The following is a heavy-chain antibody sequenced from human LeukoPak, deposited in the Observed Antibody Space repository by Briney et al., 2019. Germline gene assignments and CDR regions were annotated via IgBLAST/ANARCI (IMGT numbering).Heavy chain of an antibody. Sequence: GGSLRLSCAASGFTFSSYAMHWVRQAPGKGLEWVAVISYDGSNKYYADSVKGRFTISRDNSKNTLYLQMNSLRAEDTAVYYCARSGIAVAGPGAFDYWGQGTLVTVSS. CDR2: ISYDGSNK. CDR1: GFTFSSYA. CDR3: ARSGIAVAGPGAFDY. D-gene: IGHD6-19*01. J-gene: IGHJ4*02. V-gene: IGHV3-30*04.